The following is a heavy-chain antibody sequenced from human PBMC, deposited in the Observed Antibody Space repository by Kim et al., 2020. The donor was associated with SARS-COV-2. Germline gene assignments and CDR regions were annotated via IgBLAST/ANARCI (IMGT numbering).Heavy chain of an antibody. J-gene: IGHJ4*02. Sequence: GGSLRLSCAASGFTFSSYAMSWVRQAPGKGLEWVSAISGSGGSTYYADSVKGRFTISRDNSKNTLYLQMNSLRAEDTAVYYCAKGDKGGWVGELFTFDYWGQGTLVTVSS. CDR2: ISGSGGST. CDR1: GFTFSSYA. CDR3: AKGDKGGWVGELFTFDY. D-gene: IGHD3-10*01. V-gene: IGHV3-23*01.